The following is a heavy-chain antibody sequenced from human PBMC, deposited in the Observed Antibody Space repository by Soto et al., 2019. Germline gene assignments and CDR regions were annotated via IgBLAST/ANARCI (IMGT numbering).Heavy chain of an antibody. CDR2: MNPNSGNT. Sequence: ASVKVSCKASGYTFTSYDINWVRQATGQGLEWMGWMNPNSGNTGYAQKFQGRVTMTRNTAISTAYMELSSLRSEDTAVYYCARMIAAPGDPNNWFDPWGQGTLVTVSS. D-gene: IGHD6-13*01. V-gene: IGHV1-8*01. CDR1: GYTFTSYD. J-gene: IGHJ5*02. CDR3: ARMIAAPGDPNNWFDP.